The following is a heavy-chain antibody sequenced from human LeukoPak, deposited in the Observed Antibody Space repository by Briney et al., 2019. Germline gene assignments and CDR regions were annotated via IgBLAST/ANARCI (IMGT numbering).Heavy chain of an antibody. D-gene: IGHD5/OR15-5a*01. CDR1: GYTLTGYY. CDR2: INPSGGST. V-gene: IGHV1-46*01. J-gene: IGHJ6*03. Sequence: ASVKVSCKASGYTLTGYYMHWVRQAPGQGLEWMGVINPSGGSTSYAQKFQGRVTMTRDMSTSTVYMELSSLRSEGTAVYYCARSSVHDYMDVWGKGTTVTVSS. CDR3: ARSSVHDYMDV.